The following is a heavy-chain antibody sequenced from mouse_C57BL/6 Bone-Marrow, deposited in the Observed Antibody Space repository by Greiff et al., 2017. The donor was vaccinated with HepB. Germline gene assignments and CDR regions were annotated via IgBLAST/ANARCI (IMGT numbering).Heavy chain of an antibody. CDR2: IHPNSGST. J-gene: IGHJ2*01. CDR1: GYTFTSYW. V-gene: IGHV1-64*01. CDR3: ARSHLWPDY. Sequence: QVHLKQPGAELVKPGASVKLSCKASGYTFTSYWMHWVKQRPGQGLEWIGMIHPNSGSTNYNEKFKSKATLTVDKSSSTAYMQLSSLTSEDSAVYYCARSHLWPDYWGQGTTLTVSS. D-gene: IGHD1-1*02.